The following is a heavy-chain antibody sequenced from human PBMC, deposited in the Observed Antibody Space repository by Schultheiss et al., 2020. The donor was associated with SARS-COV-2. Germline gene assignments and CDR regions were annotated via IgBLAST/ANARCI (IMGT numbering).Heavy chain of an antibody. V-gene: IGHV1-3*01. D-gene: IGHD6-19*01. Sequence: ASVKVSCKASGYTFTSYAMHWVRQAPGQRLEWMGWINAGNGNTKYSQKFQGRVTMTTDTSTSTAYMELRSLRSDDTAVYYCARAVAGYFDYWGQGTLVTVSS. CDR2: INAGNGNT. CDR3: ARAVAGYFDY. CDR1: GYTFTSYA. J-gene: IGHJ4*02.